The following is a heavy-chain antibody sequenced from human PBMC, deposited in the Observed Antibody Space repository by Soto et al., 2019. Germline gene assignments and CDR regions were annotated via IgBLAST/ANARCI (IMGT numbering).Heavy chain of an antibody. CDR2: ISSTGSST. V-gene: IGHV3-23*01. Sequence: PGGSLRLSCAVSGFTFSNYAMGWVRQAPGKGLEWVSSISSTGSSTYYGDSVKGRFTISRDNSENTVSLQMNTLGVDDTAVYYCAKHSLWTPSHTFDIWGQGTMVTVSS. CDR3: AKHSLWTPSHTFDI. CDR1: GFTFSNYA. J-gene: IGHJ3*02. D-gene: IGHD2-21*01.